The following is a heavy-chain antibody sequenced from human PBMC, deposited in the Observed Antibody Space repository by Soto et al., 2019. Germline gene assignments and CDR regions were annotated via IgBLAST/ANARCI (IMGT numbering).Heavy chain of an antibody. V-gene: IGHV5-51*01. J-gene: IGHJ4*02. CDR2: IYPGNSDT. D-gene: IGHD3-9*01. CDR3: ARHGVGDILTGQPDY. CDR1: GYSFTSYW. Sequence: GESLKISCKGSGYSFTSYWIGWVRQMPGKGLEWMEIIYPGNSDTRYSPSFQGQVTILADKSISTAYLQCSSLKALDTAMYYCARHGVGDILTGQPDYWGQGTLVTVPQ.